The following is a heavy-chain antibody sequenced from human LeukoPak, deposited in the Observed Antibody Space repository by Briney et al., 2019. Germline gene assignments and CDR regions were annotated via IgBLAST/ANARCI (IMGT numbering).Heavy chain of an antibody. Sequence: PSETLSLTCTVSGGPISSYYWSWVRQPPGKGLEWIGYIYYSGSTNYTPSLKSRVTISVDTSKNQFSLKLSSVTAADTAVYYCASGGSSHYWGQGTLVTVSS. CDR1: GGPISSYY. CDR3: ASGGSSHY. V-gene: IGHV4-59*01. J-gene: IGHJ4*02. CDR2: IYYSGST. D-gene: IGHD2-15*01.